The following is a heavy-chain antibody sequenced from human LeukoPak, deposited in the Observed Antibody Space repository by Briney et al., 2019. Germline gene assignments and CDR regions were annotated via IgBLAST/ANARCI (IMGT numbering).Heavy chain of an antibody. V-gene: IGHV4-4*07. CDR3: ARHVAPWIQLWSSGDY. J-gene: IGHJ4*02. D-gene: IGHD5-18*01. CDR2: IYSGGTP. Sequence: SETLSLTCTVSGGSISTDYWSWIRQPVGKELEWIGRIYSGGTPYYNPSLRGRVTMSVDTSKNQISLRVKSVTAADTAVYYCARHVAPWIQLWSSGDYWGQGTLVTVSS. CDR1: GGSISTDY.